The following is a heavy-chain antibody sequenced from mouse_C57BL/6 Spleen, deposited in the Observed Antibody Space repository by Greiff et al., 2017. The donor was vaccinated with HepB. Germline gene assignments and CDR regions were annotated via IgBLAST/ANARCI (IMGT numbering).Heavy chain of an antibody. CDR3: ARGGKGYFGV. CDR2: IDPSDSYT. J-gene: IGHJ1*03. Sequence: QVQLQQPGAELVKPGASVKLSCKASGYTFTSYWMQWVKQRPGQGLEWIGEIDPSDSYTNYNQKFKGKATLTVDTSSSTAYMQLSSLASEDSAVYYCARGGKGYFGVWGTGTTVTVAS. CDR1: GYTFTSYW. V-gene: IGHV1-50*01.